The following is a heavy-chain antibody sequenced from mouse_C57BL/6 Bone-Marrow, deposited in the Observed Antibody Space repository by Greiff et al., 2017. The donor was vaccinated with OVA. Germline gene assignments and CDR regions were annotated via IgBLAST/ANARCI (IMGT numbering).Heavy chain of an antibody. D-gene: IGHD2-4*01. CDR3: ASDYDGGGFDY. CDR2: INSDGGST. J-gene: IGHJ2*01. Sequence: EVQVVESGGGLVQPGESLKLSCESNEYEFPSHDMSWVRKTPEKRLELVAAINSDGGSTYYPDTMERRVIISRDNTKKTLYLQMSSLRSEDTALYYCASDYDGGGFDYWGQGTTLTVSS. CDR1: EYEFPSHD. V-gene: IGHV5-2*01.